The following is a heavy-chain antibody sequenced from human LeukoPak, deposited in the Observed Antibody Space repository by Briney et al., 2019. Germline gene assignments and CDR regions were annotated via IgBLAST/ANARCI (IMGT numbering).Heavy chain of an antibody. D-gene: IGHD3-10*01. CDR2: MSSRDNTR. CDR3: AKDLARITLVRGVMDY. J-gene: IGHJ4*02. Sequence: GGSLRLSCAASGFTFSSFEMDWVRQAPGKGLEWISYMSSRDNTRYYAESVRGRFTISRDNSKNTLYLQMNSLRAEDTAVYYCAKDLARITLVRGVMDYWGQGTLVTVSS. CDR1: GFTFSSFE. V-gene: IGHV3-48*03.